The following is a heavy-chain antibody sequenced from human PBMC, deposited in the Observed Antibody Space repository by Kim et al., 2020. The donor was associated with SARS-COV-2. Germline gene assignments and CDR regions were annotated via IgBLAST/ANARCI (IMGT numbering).Heavy chain of an antibody. Sequence: SETLSLTCAVSGGSISSSNWWSWVRQPPGKGLEWIGEIYHSGSTNYNPSLKSRVTISVDKSKNQFSLKLSSVTAADTAVYYCARVVRQWLEIRPNWFDPWGQGTLVTVSS. CDR1: GGSISSSNW. CDR3: ARVVRQWLEIRPNWFDP. CDR2: IYHSGST. V-gene: IGHV4-4*02. J-gene: IGHJ5*02. D-gene: IGHD6-19*01.